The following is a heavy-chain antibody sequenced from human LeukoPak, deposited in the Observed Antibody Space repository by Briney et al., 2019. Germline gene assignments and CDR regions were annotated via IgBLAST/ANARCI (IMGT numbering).Heavy chain of an antibody. D-gene: IGHD2-21*01. CDR2: IYYSGST. V-gene: IGHV4-59*01. CDR3: ARVGGGGDCFDY. CDR1: GGSISSYY. J-gene: IGHJ4*02. Sequence: PSETLSLTCTVPGGSISSYYWSWIRQPPGKGLEWIGYIYYSGSTNYNPSLKSRVTISVDTSKNQFSLKLSSVTAADTAVYYCARVGGGGDCFDYWGQGTLVTVSS.